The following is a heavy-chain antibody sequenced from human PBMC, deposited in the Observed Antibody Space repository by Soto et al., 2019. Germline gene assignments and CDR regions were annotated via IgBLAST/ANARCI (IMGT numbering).Heavy chain of an antibody. V-gene: IGHV3-23*01. J-gene: IGHJ1*01. CDR1: GFSFSNYA. CDR2: IFNSDSST. Sequence: GGSLRLSCAASGFSFSNYAMSWVRQAPGKGLEWVSAIFNSDSSTYYADSVKGRFTISRDNSKNTLYLQMNSLRAEDTAVYYCARDGVGYYDSSGYSAYFQHWGQGTLVTVSS. CDR3: ARDGVGYYDSSGYSAYFQH. D-gene: IGHD3-22*01.